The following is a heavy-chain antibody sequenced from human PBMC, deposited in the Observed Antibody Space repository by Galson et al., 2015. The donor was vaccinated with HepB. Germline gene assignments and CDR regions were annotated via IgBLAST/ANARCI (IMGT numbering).Heavy chain of an antibody. D-gene: IGHD3-10*01. CDR2: ISYDGSNR. J-gene: IGHJ4*02. V-gene: IGHV3-30-3*01. CDR1: GFTFSSYA. CDR3: AREVSSLLWFGELRPLDY. Sequence: SLRLSCAASGFTFSSYAMHWVRQAPGKGLEWVAVISYDGSNRYYADSVKGRFTISRDNSKNTLYLQMNSLRAEDTAVYYCAREVSSLLWFGELRPLDYWGQGTLVTVSS.